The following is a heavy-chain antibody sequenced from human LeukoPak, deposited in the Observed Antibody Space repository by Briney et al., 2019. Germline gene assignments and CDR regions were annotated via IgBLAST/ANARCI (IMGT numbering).Heavy chain of an antibody. D-gene: IGHD6-19*01. J-gene: IGHJ4*02. CDR2: ISGSGGST. V-gene: IGHV3-23*01. Sequence: GGSLRLSCAASGFTFSNAWMSWVRQAPGKGLEWVSAISGSGGSTYYADSVKGRFTISRDNSKNTLYLQMNSLRAEDTAVYYCAKDQYSSGWGKDYWGQGTLVTVSS. CDR3: AKDQYSSGWGKDY. CDR1: GFTFSNAW.